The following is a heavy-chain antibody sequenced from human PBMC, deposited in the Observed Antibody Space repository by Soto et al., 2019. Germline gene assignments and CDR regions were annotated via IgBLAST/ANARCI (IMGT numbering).Heavy chain of an antibody. CDR3: ARFGFLTAFDP. Sequence: QVQLVQSGAEVKKPGASVKVSCKASGYTFSSYGISWVRQAPGQGLECMGWISGYTVDTIYAQKFQGRGTMTADTSTSTAYMELRSLRSDDTAVYYCARFGFLTAFDPWGQGTLVTVSS. J-gene: IGHJ5*02. D-gene: IGHD2-21*01. V-gene: IGHV1-18*01. CDR1: GYTFSSYG. CDR2: ISGYTVDT.